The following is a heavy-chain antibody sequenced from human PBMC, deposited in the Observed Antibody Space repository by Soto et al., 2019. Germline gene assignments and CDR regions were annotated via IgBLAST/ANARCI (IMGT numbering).Heavy chain of an antibody. CDR3: VPHYSYGPQTFDF. J-gene: IGHJ4*02. D-gene: IGHD5-18*01. CDR1: GYNFASYW. Sequence: GESLKISCKGSGYNFASYWISWVRQMPGKGLEWMGRIDPSDSYTNYSPSFQGHVTISVDKSTSTAYLQWSSLKASDTAMFYCVPHYSYGPQTFDFWGKETLVTVSS. V-gene: IGHV5-10-1*01. CDR2: IDPSDSYT.